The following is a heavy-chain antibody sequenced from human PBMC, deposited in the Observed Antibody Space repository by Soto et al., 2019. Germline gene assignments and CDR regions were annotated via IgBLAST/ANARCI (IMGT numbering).Heavy chain of an antibody. CDR3: ASTRTGLYYYYGMDV. Sequence: PSGTLSLTCTVSGGSISSYYWSWIRQPPGKGLEWIGEINYSGSTNYNPSLKSRVTISVDTSKNQFSLKLSSVTAADTAVYYCASTRTGLYYYYGMDVWGQGTTVTVSS. J-gene: IGHJ6*02. V-gene: IGHV4-59*12. CDR1: GGSISSYY. CDR2: INYSGST. D-gene: IGHD1-1*01.